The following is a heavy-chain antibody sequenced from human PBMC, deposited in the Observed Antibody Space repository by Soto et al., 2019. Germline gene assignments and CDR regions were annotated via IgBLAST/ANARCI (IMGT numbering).Heavy chain of an antibody. CDR2: ISAYNGNT. Sequence: GASVKVSCKASGYTFTSYGISWVRQAPGQGLEWMGWISAYNGNTNYAQKLQGRVTMTTDTSTSTAYMELRSLRSDDTAVYYCARDPPTIASPGREAYWGQGSLVTVSS. D-gene: IGHD6-13*01. V-gene: IGHV1-18*01. CDR3: ARDPPTIASPGREAY. J-gene: IGHJ4*02. CDR1: GYTFTSYG.